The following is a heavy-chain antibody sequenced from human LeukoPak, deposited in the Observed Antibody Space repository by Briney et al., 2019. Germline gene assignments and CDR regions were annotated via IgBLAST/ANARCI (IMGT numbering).Heavy chain of an antibody. J-gene: IGHJ4*02. D-gene: IGHD6-19*01. Sequence: SETLSLTCTVSGGSISSGSGNYYWTWIRQPAGKGLEWIGHIFSSGRTNYKPSLKSRVTISVDKTKNQFSLKLSSVTAADTAVYYCARMPVGIAVAGGDYWGQGTLVTVSS. CDR1: GGSISSGSGNYY. CDR3: ARMPVGIAVAGGDY. CDR2: IFSSGRT. V-gene: IGHV4-61*09.